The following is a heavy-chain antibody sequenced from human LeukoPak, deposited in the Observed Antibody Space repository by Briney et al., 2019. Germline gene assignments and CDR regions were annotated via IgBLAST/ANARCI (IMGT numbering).Heavy chain of an antibody. J-gene: IGHJ4*02. D-gene: IGHD6-19*01. CDR3: ARGQWLVSPFDY. CDR2: ISYDGSNK. V-gene: IGHV3-30-3*01. CDR1: GFTFSSYA. Sequence: GGSLRLSCAASGFTFSSYAMHWVRQAPGKGLEWVAVISYDGSNKYYADPVKGRFTISRDNSKNTLYLQMNSLRAEDTAVYYCARGQWLVSPFDYWGQGTLVTVSS.